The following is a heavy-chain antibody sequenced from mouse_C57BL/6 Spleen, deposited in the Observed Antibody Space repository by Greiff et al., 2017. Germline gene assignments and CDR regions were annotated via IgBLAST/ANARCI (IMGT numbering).Heavy chain of an antibody. D-gene: IGHD1-1*02. V-gene: IGHV1-69*01. CDR1: GYTFTSYW. CDR2: IDPSDSYT. CDR3: ASGEWSFAY. J-gene: IGHJ3*01. Sequence: QVQLQQPGAELVMPGASVKLSCKASGYTFTSYWMHWVKQRPGQGLEWIGEIDPSDSYTNYNQKFKGKSTLTVDKSSSTAYMQLSSLTSEDSAVYYGASGEWSFAYWGQGTLVTVSA.